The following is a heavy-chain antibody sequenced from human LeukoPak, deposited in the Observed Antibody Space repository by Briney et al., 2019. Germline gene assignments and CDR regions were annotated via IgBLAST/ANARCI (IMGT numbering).Heavy chain of an antibody. Sequence: PGESLRLSCAASGFTFTTYWMSWVRQLPGKGLEWVANINQDGTEKYYVDSVKGRFTISRDNAKNSLDLQMNSLRVEDTGIYYCVKEAKYYYGSETYYFFEHWGQGTPVTASS. D-gene: IGHD3-10*01. J-gene: IGHJ4*02. CDR2: INQDGTEK. CDR3: VKEAKYYYGSETYYFFEH. CDR1: GFTFTTYW. V-gene: IGHV3-7*01.